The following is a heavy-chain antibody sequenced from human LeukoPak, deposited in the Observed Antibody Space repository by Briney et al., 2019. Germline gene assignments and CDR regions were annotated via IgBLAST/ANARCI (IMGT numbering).Heavy chain of an antibody. J-gene: IGHJ4*02. CDR2: IYSGGNT. CDR1: GFTVSSNY. V-gene: IGHV3-53*01. CDR3: ARARYSSSWFED. D-gene: IGHD6-13*01. Sequence: PGGSLRLSCAASGFTVSSNYMSWVRQAPGKGPEWVSVIYSGGNTYYADSVKGRFTISRGNSKNTLYLQMNSLRAEDTAVYYCARARYSSSWFEDWGQGTLVTVSS.